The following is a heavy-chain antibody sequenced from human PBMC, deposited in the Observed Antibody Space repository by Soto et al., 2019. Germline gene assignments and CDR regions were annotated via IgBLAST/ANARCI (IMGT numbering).Heavy chain of an antibody. V-gene: IGHV3-7*01. D-gene: IGHD1-7*01. CDR1: GFTFSNYW. CDR2: MNQDGSER. J-gene: IGHJ4*02. Sequence: EVQLVESGGGLVQPGGSLRLSCTASGFTFSNYWMSWVRQAPGEGLEWVANMNQDGSERYYVDSVKGRFTISRDNAKNSLYLQVRSLRAEDTAIYYCTRDRSGTMLFWGQGTLVTVSS. CDR3: TRDRSGTMLF.